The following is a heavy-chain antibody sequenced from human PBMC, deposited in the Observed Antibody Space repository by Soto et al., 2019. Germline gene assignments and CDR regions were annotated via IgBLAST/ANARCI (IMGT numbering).Heavy chain of an antibody. V-gene: IGHV1-3*01. CDR2: INAGNGNT. D-gene: IGHD6-19*01. Sequence: QVQLVQSGAEVKKPGASVKVSCKASGYTFTSYAMHLVRQAPVQRREGMGWINAGNGNTKYSQKFQGRVTITRDTSASTAYMELRSLRSEDTAVYYCARVSGIAVAEVWGQGTLVTVSS. CDR3: ARVSGIAVAEV. J-gene: IGHJ4*02. CDR1: GYTFTSYA.